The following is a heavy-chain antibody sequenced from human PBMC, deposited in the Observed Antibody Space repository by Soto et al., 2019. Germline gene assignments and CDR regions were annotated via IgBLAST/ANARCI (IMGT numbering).Heavy chain of an antibody. CDR1: GYTFTGYY. D-gene: IGHD5-18*01. CDR3: QRESTKYTAMVPPRLYYYYYGMDG. CDR2: INPSGGST. J-gene: IGHJ6*02. Sequence: SVKVSSKASGYTFTGYYMHWVRQAPGQGLEWMGIINPSGGSTSYAQKFQGRVTMTRDTSTSTVYMELSSLRSEDTSVYYCQRESTKYTAMVPPRLYYYYYGMDGWGQGTTVTVSS. V-gene: IGHV1-46*01.